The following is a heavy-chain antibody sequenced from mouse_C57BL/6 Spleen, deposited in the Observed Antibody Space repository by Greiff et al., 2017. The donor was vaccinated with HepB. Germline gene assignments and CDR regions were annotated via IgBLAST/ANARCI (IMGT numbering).Heavy chain of an antibody. Sequence: EVHLVESGGGLVQPGGSLKLSCAASGFTFSDYGMAWVRQAPRKGPEWVAFISNLAYSIYYADTVTGRFTISRENAKNTLYLEMSSLRSEDTAMYYCARRGLRRYAMDYWGQGTSVTVSS. V-gene: IGHV5-15*01. CDR2: ISNLAYSI. CDR1: GFTFSDYG. D-gene: IGHD2-4*01. J-gene: IGHJ4*01. CDR3: ARRGLRRYAMDY.